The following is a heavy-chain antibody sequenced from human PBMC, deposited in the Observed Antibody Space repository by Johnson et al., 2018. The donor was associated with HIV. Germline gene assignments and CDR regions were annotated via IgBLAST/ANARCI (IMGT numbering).Heavy chain of an antibody. CDR3: ARGSGVHSAFDI. CDR1: GFTFSSYD. J-gene: IGHJ3*02. D-gene: IGHD3-10*01. CDR2: IGTAGDT. Sequence: VQLVESGGGLVQPGGSLRLSCAASGFTFSSYDMHWVRQATGKGLEWVSAIGTAGDTYYPGSVKGRFTISRENAKNSLYLQMNSLRAGDTAVYFCARGSGVHSAFDIWGQGTVVTVSS. V-gene: IGHV3-13*01.